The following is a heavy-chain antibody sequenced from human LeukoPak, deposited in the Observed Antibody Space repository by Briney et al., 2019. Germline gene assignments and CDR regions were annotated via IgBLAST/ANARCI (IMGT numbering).Heavy chain of an antibody. CDR2: ISSSGGST. V-gene: IGHV3-23*01. D-gene: IGHD1-20*01. J-gene: IGHJ4*02. CDR1: GFTVISNY. Sequence: PGGSLRLSCAASGFTVISNYMSWVRQAPGKGLEWVSAISSSGGSTYYADSVKGRLTISRDNSKNTLYLQMNSLRAEDTAVYYCAKGAWYNWNHYFDYWGQGTLVTVSS. CDR3: AKGAWYNWNHYFDY.